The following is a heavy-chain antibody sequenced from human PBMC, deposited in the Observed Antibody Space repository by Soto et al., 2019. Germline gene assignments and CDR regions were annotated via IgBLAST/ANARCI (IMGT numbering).Heavy chain of an antibody. Sequence: QVQLVQSGAEVKKPGSSVKVSCKASGGTFSSYAISWVRQAPGQGLEWMGGIIPIFGTANYAQKFQGRVTITADKSTSTAYMELSSLRSEAKAVYDCATRLEGGASCPRGGGYYYGMDVWGQGTTVTVSS. CDR2: IIPIFGTA. CDR3: ATRLEGGASCPRGGGYYYGMDV. J-gene: IGHJ6*02. CDR1: GGTFSSYA. V-gene: IGHV1-69*06. D-gene: IGHD3-16*01.